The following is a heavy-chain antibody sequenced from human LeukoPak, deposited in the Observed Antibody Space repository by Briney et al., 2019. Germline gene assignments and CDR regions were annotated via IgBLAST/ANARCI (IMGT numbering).Heavy chain of an antibody. V-gene: IGHV4-4*07. CDR1: GGSISSYY. J-gene: IGHJ4*02. CDR3: ARGGPRGYSYDY. D-gene: IGHD5-18*01. Sequence: SETLSLTCTVSGGSISSYYWSWIRQPAGKGLEWIGHIYTSGSTNYNPSLKSRVTISVDTSKNQFSLKLSSVTAADTAVYYCARGGPRGYSYDYWGQGTLVTVSS. CDR2: IYTSGST.